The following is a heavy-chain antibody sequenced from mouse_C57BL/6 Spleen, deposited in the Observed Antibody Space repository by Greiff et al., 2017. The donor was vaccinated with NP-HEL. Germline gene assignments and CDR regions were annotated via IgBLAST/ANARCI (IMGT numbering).Heavy chain of an antibody. CDR2: ISYDGSN. CDR3: AREGYSNYDY. CDR1: GYSITSGYY. Sequence: DVQLQESGPGLVKPSQSLSLTCSVTGYSITSGYYWNWIRQFPGNKLEWMGYISYDGSNNYNPSLKNRISITRDTSKDQSFLKLNSVTTEDTATYYCAREGYSNYDYWGQGTTLTVSS. D-gene: IGHD2-5*01. J-gene: IGHJ2*01. V-gene: IGHV3-6*01.